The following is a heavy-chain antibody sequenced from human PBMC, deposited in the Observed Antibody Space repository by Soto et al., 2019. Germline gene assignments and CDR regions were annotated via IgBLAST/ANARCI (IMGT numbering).Heavy chain of an antibody. V-gene: IGHV4-61*08. CDR3: ARDLKRYCSGGSCYSHYYYYYGMDV. Sequence: SETLSLTCTVSGGSISSGGYYWSWIRQHPGKGLEWIGYIYYSGSTNYNPSLKSRVTISVDTSKNQFSLKLSSVTAADTAVYYCARDLKRYCSGGSCYSHYYYYYGMDVWGQGTTVTVSS. J-gene: IGHJ6*02. D-gene: IGHD2-15*01. CDR1: GGSISSGGYY. CDR2: IYYSGST.